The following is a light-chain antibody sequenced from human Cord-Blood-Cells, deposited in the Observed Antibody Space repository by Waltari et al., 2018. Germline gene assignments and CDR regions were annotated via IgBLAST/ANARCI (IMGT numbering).Light chain of an antibody. CDR1: QSISSW. Sequence: ENQVTQSPSTLSASVRRQSTITCRASQSISSWLAWYQQKPGKAPKLLIYDASSLESGVPSRFSGSGSGTEFTLTISSLQPDDFATYYCQQYNSYPYTFGQGTKLEIK. V-gene: IGKV1-5*01. J-gene: IGKJ2*01. CDR2: DAS. CDR3: QQYNSYPYT.